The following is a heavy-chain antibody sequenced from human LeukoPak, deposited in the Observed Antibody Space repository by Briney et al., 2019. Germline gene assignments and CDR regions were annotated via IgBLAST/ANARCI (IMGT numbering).Heavy chain of an antibody. CDR1: GGSFSGYY. CDR3: ARGIHYYYGSYLFDY. J-gene: IGHJ4*02. V-gene: IGHV4-34*01. D-gene: IGHD3-10*01. Sequence: PSETLSLTCAVYGGSFSGYYWSWIRQRPGKGLEWSGEINHSGSTNYNPSLKSRVTTSVDTSKNQFSLKVTSVTAADTAVSYCARGIHYYYGSYLFDYWGQGTLATVSS. CDR2: INHSGST.